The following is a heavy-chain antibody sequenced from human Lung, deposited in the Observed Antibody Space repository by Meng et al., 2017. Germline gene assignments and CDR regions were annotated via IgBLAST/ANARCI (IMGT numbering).Heavy chain of an antibody. J-gene: IGHJ2*01. Sequence: QGTLQESVPTLVNPSPPLSLTCTGSGGAISSSNYYWSWIRQPPGKGLEWSGHIYNSGSTYYNPSLKSRITISVDTSKNQFSLKLSSVTAADTAVYYCARGQKGYFDLWGRGTLVTVSS. CDR2: IYNSGST. CDR3: ARGQKGYFDL. V-gene: IGHV4-30-4*01. CDR1: GGAISSSNYY.